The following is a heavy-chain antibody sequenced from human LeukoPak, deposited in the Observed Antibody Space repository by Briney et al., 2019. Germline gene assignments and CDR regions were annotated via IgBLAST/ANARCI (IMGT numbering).Heavy chain of an antibody. J-gene: IGHJ5*02. CDR2: IIPIFGTA. CDR3: ARGTSGYYYGDWFDP. D-gene: IGHD3-22*01. V-gene: IGHV1-69*05. Sequence: SVKVSCKASGGTFSCYAISWVRQAPGQGLEWMGRIIPIFGTANYAQKFQGRVTITTDESTSTAYVELSSLRSEDTAVYYCARGTSGYYYGDWFDPWGQGTLVTVSS. CDR1: GGTFSCYA.